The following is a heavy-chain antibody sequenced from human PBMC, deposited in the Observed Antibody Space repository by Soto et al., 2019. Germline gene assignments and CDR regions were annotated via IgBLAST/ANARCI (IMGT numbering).Heavy chain of an antibody. Sequence: QVQLVQSGAEVKKSGASVKVSCKASGYSVSDYFIQWVRQAPGQGLEWVAWINPKSAATNYAKKFQGRVSLTWDTSFSTASMELTRLRPDDTAVYYCARIKWGLDYYNGMDVWGQGTTVIVSS. CDR2: INPKSAAT. J-gene: IGHJ6*02. CDR3: ARIKWGLDYYNGMDV. CDR1: GYSVSDYF. D-gene: IGHD1-26*01. V-gene: IGHV1-2*02.